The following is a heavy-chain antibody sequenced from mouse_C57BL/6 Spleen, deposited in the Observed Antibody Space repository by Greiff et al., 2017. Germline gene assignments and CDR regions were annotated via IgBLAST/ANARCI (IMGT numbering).Heavy chain of an antibody. J-gene: IGHJ4*01. V-gene: IGHV1-53*01. Sequence: QVQLQQPGTELVKPGASVKLSCKASGYTFTSYWMHWVKQRPGQGLEWIGNINPSNGCPTYHEKLKSKATLTVDKSSSTAYMQLSSLTSYDSAVYYCARRELRAAMDYWGQGTSVTVSS. CDR3: ARRELRAAMDY. CDR2: INPSNGCP. D-gene: IGHD1-3*01. CDR1: GYTFTSYW.